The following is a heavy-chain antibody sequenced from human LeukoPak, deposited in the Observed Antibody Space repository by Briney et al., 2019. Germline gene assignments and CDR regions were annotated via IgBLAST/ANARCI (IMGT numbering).Heavy chain of an antibody. V-gene: IGHV1-8*01. CDR2: MNPNSGNT. CDR3: ARAHDTMVRGVSGY. D-gene: IGHD3-10*01. Sequence: ASVKVSCKASGYTFTSYDINLVRQATGQGLEWMGWMNPNSGNTGYAQKFQGRVTMTRNTSISTAYMELSSLRSEDTAVYYCARAHDTMVRGVSGYWGQGTLVTVSS. J-gene: IGHJ4*02. CDR1: GYTFTSYD.